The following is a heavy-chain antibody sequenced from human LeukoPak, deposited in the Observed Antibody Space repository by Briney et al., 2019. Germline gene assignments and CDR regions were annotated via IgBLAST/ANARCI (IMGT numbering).Heavy chain of an antibody. Sequence: SETLSLTCTVSGGSVSSGTYYWSWIRQPPGKGLEWIGYIYYSGSTNYDPSLKSRVTISVDTSKNQVSLKLSSVTAADTAVYYCARDRVRGNSNPFFDYWGQGTLVTVSS. D-gene: IGHD4-11*01. V-gene: IGHV4-61*01. CDR3: ARDRVRGNSNPFFDY. J-gene: IGHJ4*02. CDR2: IYYSGST. CDR1: GGSVSSGTYY.